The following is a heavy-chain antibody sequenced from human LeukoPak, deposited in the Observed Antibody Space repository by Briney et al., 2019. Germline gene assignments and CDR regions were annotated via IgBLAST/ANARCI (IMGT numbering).Heavy chain of an antibody. CDR2: INPSGGST. V-gene: IGHV1-46*01. Sequence: ASVKVSCKASGFTFTNYNLHWVRQAPGQRLEWMGIINPSGGSTNYAQNFQGRVTMTRDTSTSTAYMELSSLRSEDTAVYYCVRVRDGYNDAYDIWGQGTMVTVPS. CDR3: VRVRDGYNDAYDI. D-gene: IGHD5-24*01. CDR1: GFTFTNYN. J-gene: IGHJ3*02.